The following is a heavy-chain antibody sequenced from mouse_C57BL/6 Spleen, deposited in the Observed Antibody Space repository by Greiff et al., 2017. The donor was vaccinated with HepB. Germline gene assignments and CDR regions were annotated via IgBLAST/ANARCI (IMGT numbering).Heavy chain of an antibody. V-gene: IGHV5-6*01. CDR1: GFTFSSYG. Sequence: EVQLQESGGDLVKPGGSLKLSCAASGFTFSSYGMSWVRQTPDKRLEWVATISSGGSYTYYPDSVKGRFTISRDNAKNTLYLQMSSLKSEDTAMYYCATKTAQATSYYFDYWGQGTTLTVSS. CDR2: ISSGGSYT. CDR3: ATKTAQATSYYFDY. J-gene: IGHJ2*01. D-gene: IGHD3-2*02.